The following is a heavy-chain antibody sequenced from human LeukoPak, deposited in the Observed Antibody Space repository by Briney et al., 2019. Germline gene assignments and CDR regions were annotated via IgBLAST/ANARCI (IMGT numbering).Heavy chain of an antibody. CDR1: GGSISSYY. J-gene: IGHJ4*02. D-gene: IGHD5-12*01. Sequence: SETLSLTCTVSGGSISSYYWSWIRQPPGKGLEWIGYIYYSGSINYNPSLKSRVTISVDTSKNQFSLKLSSVTAADTAVYYCARAAIVDIVATIFDYWGQGTLVTVSS. V-gene: IGHV4-59*01. CDR2: IYYSGSI. CDR3: ARAAIVDIVATIFDY.